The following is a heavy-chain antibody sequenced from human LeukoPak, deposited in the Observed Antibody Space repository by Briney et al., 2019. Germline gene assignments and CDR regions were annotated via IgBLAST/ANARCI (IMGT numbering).Heavy chain of an antibody. CDR1: GFTFSSYG. Sequence: GGSLRLSCAASGFTFSSYGMHWVRQAPGKGLEWVAFIRYDGSDKYYADSVKGRFTISRDNSKNTLYLQMNSLRGEDTAVYYCANQRRDSSSSPFRYHFDYWGQGILVTVSS. V-gene: IGHV3-30*02. CDR3: ANQRRDSSSSPFRYHFDY. CDR2: IRYDGSDK. J-gene: IGHJ4*02. D-gene: IGHD6-6*01.